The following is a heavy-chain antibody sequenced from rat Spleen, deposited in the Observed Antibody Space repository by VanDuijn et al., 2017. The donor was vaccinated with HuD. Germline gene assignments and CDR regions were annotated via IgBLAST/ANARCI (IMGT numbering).Heavy chain of an antibody. CDR1: GFTFSDYY. CDR2: ISYDGTTT. Sequence: EVQLVESDGGLVQPGRSLKLSCAASGFTFSDYYMAWVRPAPTKGLEWVATISYDGTTTSYRDSVRGRFTVSRDNAKSTLYLQMDSLRSEDTATYYCARREYGGFFGYFDYWGQGVMVTVSS. D-gene: IGHD1-11*01. J-gene: IGHJ2*01. CDR3: ARREYGGFFGYFDY. V-gene: IGHV5-29*01.